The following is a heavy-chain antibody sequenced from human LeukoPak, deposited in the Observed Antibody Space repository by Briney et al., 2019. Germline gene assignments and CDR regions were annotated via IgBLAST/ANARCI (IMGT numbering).Heavy chain of an antibody. CDR2: MSHDGSNK. J-gene: IGHJ4*02. CDR3: ARHRGPSLHSSGYFDY. V-gene: IGHV3-30-3*01. Sequence: GGSLRLSCAASGFPFSGYAMHWVRQAPGKGLEWVAVMSHDGSNKYYAGSVKGRFTISRDNSKNTLYLQMDSLKTEDTAVYYCARHRGPSLHSSGYFDYWGQGTLVTVSS. D-gene: IGHD3-22*01. CDR1: GFPFSGYA.